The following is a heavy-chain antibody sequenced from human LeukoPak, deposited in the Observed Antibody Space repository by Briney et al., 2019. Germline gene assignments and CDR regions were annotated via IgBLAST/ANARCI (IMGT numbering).Heavy chain of an antibody. CDR3: ARDYHYDILTGYYEVSRGLGD. D-gene: IGHD3-9*01. CDR1: GYTFTSYG. V-gene: IGHV1-18*01. CDR2: ISAYNGNT. Sequence: VASVKVSCKASGYTFTSYGISWVRQAPGQGLEWMGWISAYNGNTNYAQKLQGRVTMTTDTSTSTAYMELRSLRSDDTAVYYCARDYHYDILTGYYEVSRGLGDWGQGTLVTVSS. J-gene: IGHJ4*02.